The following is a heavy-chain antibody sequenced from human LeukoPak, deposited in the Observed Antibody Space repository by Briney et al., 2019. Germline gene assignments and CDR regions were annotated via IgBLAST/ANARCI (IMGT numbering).Heavy chain of an antibody. D-gene: IGHD3-22*01. CDR3: ARDDSSGHYFDY. Sequence: PGGSLRLSCAASGFTFSSHNMNWVRQAPGKGLEWVSYISSSSTVIYYADSVKGRFTVSRDNAKNSLYLQMNSLRDEDTAVFYCARDDSSGHYFDYWGQGTLVTVSS. J-gene: IGHJ4*02. CDR1: GFTFSSHN. V-gene: IGHV3-48*02. CDR2: ISSSSTVI.